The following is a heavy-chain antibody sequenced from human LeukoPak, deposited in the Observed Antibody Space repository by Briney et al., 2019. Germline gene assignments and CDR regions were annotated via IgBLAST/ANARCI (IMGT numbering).Heavy chain of an antibody. CDR2: INHSGST. J-gene: IGHJ4*02. CDR1: GGSFSGYY. Sequence: SETLSLTCAVYGGSFSGYYWSWIRQPPGKGLEWIGEINHSGSTNYNPSLKSRVTISVDTSKNQFSLKLSSVTAADTAVYYCARHYYDSSGYLDYWGQGTLVTVSS. V-gene: IGHV4-34*01. D-gene: IGHD3-22*01. CDR3: ARHYYDSSGYLDY.